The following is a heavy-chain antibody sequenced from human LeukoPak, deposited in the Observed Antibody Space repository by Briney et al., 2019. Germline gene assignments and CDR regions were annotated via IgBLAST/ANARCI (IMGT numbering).Heavy chain of an antibody. Sequence: SETLSLTCTVSGGSISSYYWSWIRQPPGKGLEWIGYIYYSGSSNYNPSLKSRVTISVDTSKNQFSLKLSSVTGAGTAVYYCARHSTPYSRIDYWGQGTLVTASS. V-gene: IGHV4-59*08. D-gene: IGHD6-13*01. CDR1: GGSISSYY. J-gene: IGHJ4*02. CDR3: ARHSTPYSRIDY. CDR2: IYYSGSS.